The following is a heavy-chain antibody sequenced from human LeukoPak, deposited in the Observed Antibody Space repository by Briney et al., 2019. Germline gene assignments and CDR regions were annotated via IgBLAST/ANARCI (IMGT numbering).Heavy chain of an antibody. J-gene: IGHJ5*02. D-gene: IGHD6-13*01. CDR3: ARDTGSWYIP. V-gene: IGHV4-39*07. CDR1: GGSISSSSYY. Sequence: PSETLSLTCTVSGGSISSSSYYWGWIRQPPGKGLEWIGSIYYSGSTYYNPSLKSRVTISVDTSKNQFSLKLSSVTAADTAVYYCARDTGSWYIPWGQGTLVTVSS. CDR2: IYYSGST.